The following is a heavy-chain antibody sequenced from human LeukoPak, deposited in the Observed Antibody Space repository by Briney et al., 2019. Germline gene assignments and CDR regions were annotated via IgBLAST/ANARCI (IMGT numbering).Heavy chain of an antibody. CDR2: ISSSSSTI. CDR3: ARLTTYDAFDI. V-gene: IGHV3-48*01. CDR1: GFTFSSYA. J-gene: IGHJ3*02. Sequence: GGSLRLSCAASGFTFSSYAMHWVRQAPGKGLEWVSYISSSSSTIYYADSVKGRFTISRDNAKNSLYLQMNSLRAEDTAVYYCARLTTYDAFDIWGQGTMVTVSS. D-gene: IGHD4-17*01.